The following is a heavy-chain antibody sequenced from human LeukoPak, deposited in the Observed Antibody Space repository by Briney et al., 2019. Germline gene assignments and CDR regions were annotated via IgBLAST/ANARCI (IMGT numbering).Heavy chain of an antibody. CDR3: AREYHSHYYGSATYYYYGMDV. J-gene: IGHJ6*02. CDR1: GFTFSSYA. D-gene: IGHD3-10*01. Sequence: GGSLRLSCAASGFTFSSYAMHWVRQAPGKGLEWVAVISYDGSNKYYADSVKGRFTISRDNSKNTLYLQMNSLRAEDTAVYYCAREYHSHYYGSATYYYYGMDVWGQGTTVTVSS. CDR2: ISYDGSNK. V-gene: IGHV3-30*04.